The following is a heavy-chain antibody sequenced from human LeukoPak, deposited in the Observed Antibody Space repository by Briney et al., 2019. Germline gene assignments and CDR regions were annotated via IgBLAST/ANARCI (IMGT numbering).Heavy chain of an antibody. J-gene: IGHJ6*02. V-gene: IGHV1-69*05. CDR1: GGTFSSYA. D-gene: IGHD3-16*01. CDR3: ARGPGGGHAQYYYYYYGSDV. Sequence: GASVKVSCKASGGTFSSYAISWVRQAPGQGLEWMGGIIPIFGTANYAQKFQGRVTITTDESTSTAYMELSSLRSEDTAVYYCARGPGGGHAQYYYYYYGSDVWGQGTTVTVSS. CDR2: IIPIFGTA.